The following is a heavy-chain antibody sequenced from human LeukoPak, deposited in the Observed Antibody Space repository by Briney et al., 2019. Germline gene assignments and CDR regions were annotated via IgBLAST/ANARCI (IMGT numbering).Heavy chain of an antibody. CDR1: GYTFTSYA. J-gene: IGHJ6*03. CDR2: INTNTGNP. Sequence: ASVKVSCKASGYTFTSYAMNWVRQAPGQGLEWMGWINTNTGNPTYAQGFTGRFVFSLDTSVSTAYLQISSLKAEDTAVYYCARGYYGSGRRKPYYYYMDVWGKGTTVTVSS. V-gene: IGHV7-4-1*02. CDR3: ARGYYGSGRRKPYYYYMDV. D-gene: IGHD3-10*01.